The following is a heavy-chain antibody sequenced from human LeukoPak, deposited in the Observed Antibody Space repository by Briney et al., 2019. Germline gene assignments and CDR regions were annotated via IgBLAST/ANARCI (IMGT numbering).Heavy chain of an antibody. CDR1: GFTFSSYA. D-gene: IGHD3-16*01. J-gene: IGHJ5*02. Sequence: GGSLRLSCAASGFTFSSYAMSWVRQAPGKGLEWVSAISGSGGSTYYADSVKGRFTISRDNSKNALYLQMDSLRAEDTAVYYCAKDPPRSLITFGGVIVPWGQGTLVTVSS. CDR3: AKDPPRSLITFGGVIVP. CDR2: ISGSGGST. V-gene: IGHV3-23*01.